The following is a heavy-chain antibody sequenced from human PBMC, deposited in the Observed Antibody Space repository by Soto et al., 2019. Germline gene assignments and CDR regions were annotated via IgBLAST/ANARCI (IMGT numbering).Heavy chain of an antibody. V-gene: IGHV3-33*01. D-gene: IGHD7-27*01. CDR2: IWYDGSPQ. CDR3: ARAGVGFYYYGMDV. CDR1: GFSFENYG. Sequence: GGSLRLSCAASGFSFENYGMHWVRQAPGRGLEWVAIIWYDGSPQYYAAAVKGRFTISRDNSKNTLYLEMNSLRAEDTAVYYCARAGVGFYYYGMDVWGQGTTVTVSS. J-gene: IGHJ6*02.